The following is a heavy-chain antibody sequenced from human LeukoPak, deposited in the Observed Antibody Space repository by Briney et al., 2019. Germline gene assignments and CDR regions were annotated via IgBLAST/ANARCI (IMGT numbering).Heavy chain of an antibody. CDR1: GFTFSTYW. D-gene: IGHD5-18*01. J-gene: IGHJ6*02. V-gene: IGHV3-7*01. Sequence: PGGSLRLSCAASGFTFSTYWMSWVRQAPGKGLEWVANIKQDGSENYYVGSVKGRFTISRDNAKNTLYLQMNSLRAEDTAVYYCARLNQEGYSYGYDYCYGMDVWGQGTTVTVSS. CDR2: IKQDGSEN. CDR3: ARLNQEGYSYGYDYCYGMDV.